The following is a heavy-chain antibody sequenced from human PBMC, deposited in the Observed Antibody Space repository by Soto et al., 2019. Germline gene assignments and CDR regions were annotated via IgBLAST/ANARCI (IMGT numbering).Heavy chain of an antibody. J-gene: IGHJ4*02. CDR1: GYTLTELS. CDR2: FDPEDGET. D-gene: IGHD1-7*01. Sequence: GASVKVSCKVSGYTLTELSMHWVRQAPGKGLERMGGFDPEDGETIYAQKFQGRVTMTEDTSTDTAYMEMSSLRSEDTAVYYCATAYNWNYPYFDYWGQGTLVTVSS. V-gene: IGHV1-24*01. CDR3: ATAYNWNYPYFDY.